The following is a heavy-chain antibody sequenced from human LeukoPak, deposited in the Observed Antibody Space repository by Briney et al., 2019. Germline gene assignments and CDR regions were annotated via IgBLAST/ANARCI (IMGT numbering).Heavy chain of an antibody. J-gene: IGHJ6*02. D-gene: IGHD6-19*01. Sequence: GGSLRLSCAASGFTFSSYWMSWVRQAPGKGLEWVANIKDDGSEKYYVDSVKGRFTISRDNAKNSLYLQMNSLRVEDTAVYYCARDLSTAVADARLTYYFYDGLDVWGQGTTVTVSS. V-gene: IGHV3-7*01. CDR1: GFTFSSYW. CDR3: ARDLSTAVADARLTYYFYDGLDV. CDR2: IKDDGSEK.